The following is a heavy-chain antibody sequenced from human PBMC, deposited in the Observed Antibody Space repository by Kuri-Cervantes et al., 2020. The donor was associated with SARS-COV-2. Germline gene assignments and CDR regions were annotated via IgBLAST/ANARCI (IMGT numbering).Heavy chain of an antibody. CDR2: IKQDGSEK. V-gene: IGHV3-7*05. CDR3: ARDTHNWNSLNDY. Sequence: GESLKISCAASGFTFSGYWMSWVRQAPGKGLEWVANIKQDGSEKHYVDSAKGRFTISRDNAKNSLYLQMNSLRAEDTAVYYCARDTHNWNSLNDYWGQGTLVTVSS. J-gene: IGHJ4*02. D-gene: IGHD1-7*01. CDR1: GFTFSGYW.